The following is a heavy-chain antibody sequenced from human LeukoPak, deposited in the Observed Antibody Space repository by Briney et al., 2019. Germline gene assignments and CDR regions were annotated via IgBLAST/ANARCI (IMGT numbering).Heavy chain of an antibody. Sequence: SVKVSCKASGGTFSSYAISWVRQAPGQGLEWMGGIIPIFGTANYAQKFQGRVTITADESTSTAYMELSSLRSEDTAVYYCASNIGYCSSTSCPPNYWGQGTLVTVSS. CDR1: GGTFSSYA. J-gene: IGHJ4*02. CDR3: ASNIGYCSSTSCPPNY. V-gene: IGHV1-69*13. D-gene: IGHD2-2*01. CDR2: IIPIFGTA.